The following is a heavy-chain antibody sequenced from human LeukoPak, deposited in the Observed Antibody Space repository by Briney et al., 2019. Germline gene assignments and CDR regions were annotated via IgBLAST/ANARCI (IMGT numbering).Heavy chain of an antibody. CDR1: GGSINSYY. V-gene: IGHV4-59*01. J-gene: IGHJ4*02. CDR3: ARDTSGYRRGSFDY. Sequence: SETLSLTCTVSGGSINSYYWSWIRQPPGKGLEWIGSIYYSGSTNYNPSLKSRVTISLDTSNNQFSLKLSSVTAADTAVYYCARDTSGYRRGSFDYWGQGTLVTVSS. D-gene: IGHD3-22*01. CDR2: IYYSGST.